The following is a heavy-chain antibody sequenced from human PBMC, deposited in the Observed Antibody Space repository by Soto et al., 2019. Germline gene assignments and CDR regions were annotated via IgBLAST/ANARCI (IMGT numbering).Heavy chain of an antibody. CDR2: ISGSGDTT. V-gene: IGHV3-23*01. CDR1: GFPFSTYA. CDR3: AKDMLQWLVVGHDAFDL. D-gene: IGHD6-19*01. Sequence: EVHLLESGGGLVQPGGSLRLSCAASGFPFSTYAMSWVRQAPGKGLEWVSLISGSGDTTYYADSVKGRFTISRDNAKNTLYLQMNSLRAEDTAAYYCAKDMLQWLVVGHDAFDLWGQGTMVSVSS. J-gene: IGHJ3*01.